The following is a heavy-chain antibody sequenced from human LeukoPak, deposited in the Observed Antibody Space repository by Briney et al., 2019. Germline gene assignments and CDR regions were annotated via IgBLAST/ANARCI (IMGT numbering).Heavy chain of an antibody. V-gene: IGHV4-34*01. CDR3: ARVLRRAPNRYPYYMDV. Sequence: SDSLSLTCAVYAGSFSGYYWGWIRQPPGKGLEWIGEINHSGSTNYNPSLKSRVTISVDTSKNPFSLKLSSVSAADTAVYYCARVLRRAPNRYPYYMDVGGKGRTVTVSS. CDR2: INHSGST. D-gene: IGHD2-2*02. J-gene: IGHJ6*03. CDR1: AGSFSGYY.